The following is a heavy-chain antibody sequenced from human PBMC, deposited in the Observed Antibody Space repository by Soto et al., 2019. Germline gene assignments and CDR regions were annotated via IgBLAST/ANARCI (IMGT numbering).Heavy chain of an antibody. D-gene: IGHD2-2*01. V-gene: IGHV1-18*01. CDR2: ISAYTDTP. Sequence: ASVKVSCKASGYTFTNFGVTWVRRAPGQGLEWMGWISAYTDTPNYAQKFQGRVTMTIDTSTSTAYMDLRSLTSDDTAVYYCARVIPGVEAWLDPWGQGTLVIVSS. CDR1: GYTFTNFG. J-gene: IGHJ5*02. CDR3: ARVIPGVEAWLDP.